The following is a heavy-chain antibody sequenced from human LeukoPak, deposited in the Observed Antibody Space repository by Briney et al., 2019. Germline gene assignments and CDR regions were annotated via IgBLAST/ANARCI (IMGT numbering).Heavy chain of an antibody. CDR2: ISHTGFDT. CDR1: RFTFSTYA. Sequence: GGSLRLSCAASRFTFSTYAMTWVRQAPGKGLEWVSAISHTGFDTYYADAVEGRFTISRDNSRNIVYLQMSSLRAEDTAVYFCAKERDSRGYYDYWGQGTLVTVSS. J-gene: IGHJ4*02. CDR3: AKERDSRGYYDY. D-gene: IGHD3-22*01. V-gene: IGHV3-23*01.